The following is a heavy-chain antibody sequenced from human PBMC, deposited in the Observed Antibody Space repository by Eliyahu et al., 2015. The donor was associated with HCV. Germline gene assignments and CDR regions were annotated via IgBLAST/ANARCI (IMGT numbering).Heavy chain of an antibody. CDR2: ISGSGGST. CDR1: GFXFSSYA. Sequence: EVQLLESGGGLVQPGGSLRLSCAASGFXFSSYAMSWVRQAPGKGLEWVSAISGSGGSTYYADSVKGRFTISRDNSKNTLYLQMNSLRAEDTAVYYCAKDNSARYSSNWFDPWGQGTLVTVSS. CDR3: AKDNSARYSSNWFDP. J-gene: IGHJ5*02. V-gene: IGHV3-23*01. D-gene: IGHD5-18*01.